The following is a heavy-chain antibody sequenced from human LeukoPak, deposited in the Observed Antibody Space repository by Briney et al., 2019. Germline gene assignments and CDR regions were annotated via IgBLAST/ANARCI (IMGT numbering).Heavy chain of an antibody. V-gene: IGHV4-59*01. CDR3: ARDPHAAAGHFDY. Sequence: SETLSLTCTVSEGSISNYYWSWIRQPPGKGLDWIGLIHYSGSTKYNPSLKSRVTLSVHTSKNQFSLRLTSVTAADAAVYYCARDPHAAAGHFDYWGQGTLVTVSS. D-gene: IGHD6-13*01. CDR1: EGSISNYY. J-gene: IGHJ4*02. CDR2: IHYSGST.